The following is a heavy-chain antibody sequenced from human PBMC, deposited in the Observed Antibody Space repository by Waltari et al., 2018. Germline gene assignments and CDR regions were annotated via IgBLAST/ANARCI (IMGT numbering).Heavy chain of an antibody. CDR2: ISGSGGST. CDR1: GFTFSSYA. V-gene: IGHV3-23*01. Sequence: EVQLLESGGGLVQPGGSLRLSCAASGFTFSSYAMSWVRQAPGTGLAWVSAISGSGGSTYYADSVKGRFTISRDNSKNTLYLQMNSLRAEDTAVYYCAKDLGDSSGYYYSLFDYWGQGTLVTVSS. J-gene: IGHJ4*02. D-gene: IGHD3-22*01. CDR3: AKDLGDSSGYYYSLFDY.